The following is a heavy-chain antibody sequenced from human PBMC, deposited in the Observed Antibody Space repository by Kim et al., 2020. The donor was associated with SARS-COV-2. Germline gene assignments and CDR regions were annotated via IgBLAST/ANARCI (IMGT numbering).Heavy chain of an antibody. CDR3: AKSLDDSSGYYGDAFDI. D-gene: IGHD3-22*01. Sequence: GGSLRLSCAASGFTFSSYAMSWVRQAPGKGLEWVSAISGSGGSTYYADSVKGRFTISRDNSKNTLYQQMNSLRAEDTAVYYCAKSLDDSSGYYGDAFDIWGQGTMVTVSS. V-gene: IGHV3-23*01. J-gene: IGHJ3*02. CDR2: ISGSGGST. CDR1: GFTFSSYA.